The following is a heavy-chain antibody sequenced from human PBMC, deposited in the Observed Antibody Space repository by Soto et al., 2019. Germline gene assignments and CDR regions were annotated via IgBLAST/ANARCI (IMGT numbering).Heavy chain of an antibody. CDR1: GFSFSIYS. J-gene: IGHJ4*02. Sequence: EVQPLESGGGLVQPGGSLRLSCAASGFSFSIYSMSWVRQAPGKGLEWVCGISASGENTYYADSVKGRFTISRDNSKNTMYLQMNNLRVEDKAVYYCADGGEWSFNFEYWGQGTLVTVFS. CDR3: ADGGEWSFNFEY. D-gene: IGHD3-3*01. CDR2: ISASGENT. V-gene: IGHV3-23*01.